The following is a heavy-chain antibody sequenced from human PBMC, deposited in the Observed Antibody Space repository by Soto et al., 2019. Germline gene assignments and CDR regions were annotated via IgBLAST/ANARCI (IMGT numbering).Heavy chain of an antibody. J-gene: IGHJ4*02. CDR3: AGVAGSSGDGTRIIDY. Sequence: QVQLQESGPGLVKPSETLSLTCTVSGGSISRYYWSWIRQPPGQGLEWFGYVYYSGSTNYHHSLTSRVTTAVHTSNNQFALKLSAVTAADTAVYYCAGVAGSSGDGTRIIDYWGQGTLVSVSS. V-gene: IGHV4-59*01. CDR1: GGSISRYY. CDR2: VYYSGST. D-gene: IGHD2-21*02.